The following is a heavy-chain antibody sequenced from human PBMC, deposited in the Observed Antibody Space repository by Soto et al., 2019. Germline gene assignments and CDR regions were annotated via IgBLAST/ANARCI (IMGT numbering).Heavy chain of an antibody. Sequence: SETLSLTCTVSGGSISSSSYYWGWIRQPPGKGLEWIGSIYYSGSTYYNPSLKSRVTISVDTSKNQFSLKLSSVTAADTAVYYCARLLEQWLGNNWFDPWGQGTLVTVS. CDR3: ARLLEQWLGNNWFDP. V-gene: IGHV4-39*01. D-gene: IGHD6-19*01. CDR2: IYYSGST. CDR1: GGSISSSSYY. J-gene: IGHJ5*02.